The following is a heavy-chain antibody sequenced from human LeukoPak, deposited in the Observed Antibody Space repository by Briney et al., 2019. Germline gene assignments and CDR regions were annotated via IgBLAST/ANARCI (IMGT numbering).Heavy chain of an antibody. CDR1: GFTFSSQW. CDR2: VNQGGTEK. V-gene: IGHV3-7*01. D-gene: IGHD2-15*01. CDR3: ASAEVAAKFDY. J-gene: IGHJ4*02. Sequence: GGSLRLSCVASGFTFSSQWMSWVRQAPGKGLERVANVNQGGTEKYYVDSVKGRFTISRDNAKNSLYLQMNSLRAEDTAVYYCASAEVAAKFDYWGQGTLVTVSS.